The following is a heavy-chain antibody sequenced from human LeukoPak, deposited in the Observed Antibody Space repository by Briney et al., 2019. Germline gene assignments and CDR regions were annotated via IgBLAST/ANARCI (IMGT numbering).Heavy chain of an antibody. Sequence: GGALRLSRAAPGFTPSSYAMSWVRQAPREGLGWVSAISGSGGSTYYADSVKGRFTISRDNSKNTLYLQMNSLRAEDTAVYYCAKAGYCSSTSCRRVRWFDYWGQGTLVTVSS. D-gene: IGHD2-2*01. CDR2: ISGSGGST. V-gene: IGHV3-23*01. CDR1: GFTPSSYA. J-gene: IGHJ4*02. CDR3: AKAGYCSSTSCRRVRWFDY.